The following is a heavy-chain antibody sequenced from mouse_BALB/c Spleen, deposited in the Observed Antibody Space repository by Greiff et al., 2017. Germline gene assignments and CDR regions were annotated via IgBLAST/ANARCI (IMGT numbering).Heavy chain of an antibody. V-gene: IGHV5-12-1*01. D-gene: IGHD2-4*01. CDR2: ISSGGGST. CDR1: GFAFSSYD. CDR3: TRSPMITTEFDY. J-gene: IGHJ2*01. Sequence: DVKLQESGGGLVKPGGSLKLSCAASGFAFSSYDMSWVRQTPEKRLEWVAYISSGGGSTYYPDTVKGRFTISRDNAKNTLYLQMSSLKSEDTAMYYCTRSPMITTEFDYWGQGTTLTVSS.